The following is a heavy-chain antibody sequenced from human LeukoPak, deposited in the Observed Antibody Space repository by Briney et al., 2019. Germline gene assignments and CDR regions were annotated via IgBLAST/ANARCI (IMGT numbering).Heavy chain of an antibody. J-gene: IGHJ4*02. CDR3: ARGSRRDGYNWGCFDY. CDR1: GGTFSSYA. CDR2: IIPIFGTA. V-gene: IGHV1-69*05. D-gene: IGHD5-24*01. Sequence: GASVKVTCKASGGTFSSYAISWVRQAPGQGLEWMGGIIPIFGTANYAQKFQGRVTITTDESTSTAYMELSSLRSEDTAVYYCARGSRRDGYNWGCFDYWGQGTLVTVSS.